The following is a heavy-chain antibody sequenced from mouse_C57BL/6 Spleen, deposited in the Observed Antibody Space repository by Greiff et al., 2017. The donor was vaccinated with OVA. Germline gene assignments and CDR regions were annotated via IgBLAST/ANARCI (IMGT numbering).Heavy chain of an antibody. CDR1: GFSLTSYG. J-gene: IGHJ1*03. V-gene: IGHV2-2*01. D-gene: IGHD4-1*01. CDR2: IWSGGST. Sequence: VKVEESGPGLVQPSQSLSITCTVSGFSLTSYGVHWVRQSPGKGLEWLGVIWSGGSTDYNAAFISRLSISKDNSKSQVFFKMNSLQADDTAIYYCARNLNWDRYFDVWGTGTTVTVSS. CDR3: ARNLNWDRYFDV.